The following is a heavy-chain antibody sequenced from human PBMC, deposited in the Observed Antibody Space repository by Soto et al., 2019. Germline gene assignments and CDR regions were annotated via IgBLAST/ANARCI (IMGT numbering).Heavy chain of an antibody. V-gene: IGHV3-23*01. D-gene: IGHD3-3*01. Sequence: EVQLLESGGGLVQPGGSLRLSCAASGFTFSSYAMSWVRQAPGKGLEWVSVMSGGGTSTFYADSVRGRFTISRDNSQKKVYLQMNSLTVEDTAIYYCAKVGSISTIFLRWFDPWGQGTQVTVSA. CDR1: GFTFSSYA. J-gene: IGHJ5*02. CDR2: MSGGGTST. CDR3: AKVGSISTIFLRWFDP.